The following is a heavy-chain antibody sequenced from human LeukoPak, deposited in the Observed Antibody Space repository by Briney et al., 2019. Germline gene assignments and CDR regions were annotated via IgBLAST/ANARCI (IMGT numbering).Heavy chain of an antibody. J-gene: IGHJ4*02. CDR3: ARQKPSGDFDY. CDR2: LYPSGST. Sequence: PSETLSLTCSVSGGSINSGYWSWIRQPPGKGLEWIGLLYPSGSTNYNPSLKSRVTMSVDTSKNQFSLKLSSVTAADTAVYYCARQKPSGDFDYWGQGTLVTVSS. V-gene: IGHV4-4*07. D-gene: IGHD4-17*01. CDR1: GGSINSGY.